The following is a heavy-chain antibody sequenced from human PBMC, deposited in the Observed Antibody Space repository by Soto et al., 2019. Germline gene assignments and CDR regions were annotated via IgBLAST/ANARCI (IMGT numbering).Heavy chain of an antibody. CDR1: GGSISSSSYY. CDR3: ARQLKGIAAADGKYNWFDP. D-gene: IGHD6-13*01. Sequence: PSETLSLTCTVSGGSISSSSYYWGWIRQPPGKGLEWIGSIYYSGSTYYNPSLKSRVTISVDTSKNQFSLKLSSVTAADTAVYYCARQLKGIAAADGKYNWFDPWGQGTLVTVSS. CDR2: IYYSGST. V-gene: IGHV4-39*01. J-gene: IGHJ5*02.